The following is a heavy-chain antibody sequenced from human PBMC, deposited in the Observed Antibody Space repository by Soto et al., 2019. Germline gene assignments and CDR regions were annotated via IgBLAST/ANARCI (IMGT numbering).Heavy chain of an antibody. D-gene: IGHD6-13*01. CDR1: GGSISSGGYY. J-gene: IGHJ6*03. CDR2: IYYSGST. CDR3: ARDSSSSPMDV. V-gene: IGHV4-31*03. Sequence: PSETLSLTCTVSGGSISSGGYYWSWIRQHPGKGLEWIGYIYYSGSTYYNPSLKSRVTISVDTSKNQFSLKLSSVTAADTAVYYCARDSSSSPMDVWGKGTTVTVSS.